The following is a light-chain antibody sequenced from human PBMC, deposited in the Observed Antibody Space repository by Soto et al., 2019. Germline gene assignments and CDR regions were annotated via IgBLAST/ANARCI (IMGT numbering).Light chain of an antibody. CDR1: QSVNIH. V-gene: IGKV3D-15*01. CDR3: QKYNSAPRT. CDR2: GAS. J-gene: IGKJ1*01. Sequence: EIVMTQSPATLSVSPGERATLSCRASQSVNIHLAWYQQKPGQAPRLLIYGASARATGIPARFSGSGSGTDFTLTISSLQPEDVATYYCQKYNSAPRTFGQGTKMDIK.